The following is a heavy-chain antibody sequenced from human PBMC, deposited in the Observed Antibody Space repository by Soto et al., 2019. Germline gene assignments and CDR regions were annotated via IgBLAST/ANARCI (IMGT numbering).Heavy chain of an antibody. CDR2: ISGSGGST. CDR1: GFTFSSYA. D-gene: IGHD3-10*01. Sequence: GGSLRLSCAASGFTFSSYAMSWVRQAPGKGLEWVSAISGSGGSTYYADSVKGRFTISRDNSKNTLYLQMNSLRAEDTAVYYCAKDGGNYYGSGSYYNVVGSFHYYYMDVWGKGTTVTVSS. V-gene: IGHV3-23*01. J-gene: IGHJ6*03. CDR3: AKDGGNYYGSGSYYNVVGSFHYYYMDV.